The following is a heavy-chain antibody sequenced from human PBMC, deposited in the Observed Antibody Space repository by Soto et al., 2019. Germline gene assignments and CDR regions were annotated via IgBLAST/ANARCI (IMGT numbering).Heavy chain of an antibody. CDR2: ISDSGDNT. D-gene: IGHD3-3*01. J-gene: IGHJ4*02. V-gene: IGHV3-23*01. Sequence: EVQLLESGGGLVQPGGSLKLSCAASGFTFSSRAMSWVRQAPGKGLNWVSIISDSGDNTYYADSVKGRFTISRDNSKNTLYLQVNSLRAEDTAVYYCAKLTYSDLWSGSHDSWGQGTLVTVSS. CDR3: AKLTYSDLWSGSHDS. CDR1: GFTFSSRA.